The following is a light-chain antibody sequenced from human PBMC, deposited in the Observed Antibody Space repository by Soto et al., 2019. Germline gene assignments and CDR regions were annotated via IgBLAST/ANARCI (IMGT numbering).Light chain of an antibody. CDR1: SSNIGAGYD. J-gene: IGLJ2*01. Sequence: QSVLTQPPSVSGAPGQRVTISCTGSSSNIGAGYDVHWYQQLPGTAPKLLIYGNSNRPSGVSDRFSGSKPGTSASLAITGLQAEDEADYYCQSYDSSLSGSVVFGGGTKLTVL. V-gene: IGLV1-40*01. CDR2: GNS. CDR3: QSYDSSLSGSVV.